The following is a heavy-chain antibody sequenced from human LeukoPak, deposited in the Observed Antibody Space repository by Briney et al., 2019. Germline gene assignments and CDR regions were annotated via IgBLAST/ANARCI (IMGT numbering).Heavy chain of an antibody. J-gene: IGHJ4*02. CDR2: IYDSGST. CDR1: GGSISSYY. CDR3: ARSGWSSGWYGYFDY. D-gene: IGHD6-19*01. Sequence: ASETLSLTCAVSGGSISSYYWSWIREPPGKGLEWIGYIYDSGSTSYSPSLKSRVTISIDTSKNQFSLKLSSVTAADTAVYHCARSGWSSGWYGYFDYWGQGTLVTVSS. V-gene: IGHV4-59*01.